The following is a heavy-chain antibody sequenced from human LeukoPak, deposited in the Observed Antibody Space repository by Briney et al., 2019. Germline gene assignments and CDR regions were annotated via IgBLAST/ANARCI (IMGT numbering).Heavy chain of an antibody. CDR3: ARHPYQLLWLSWFDP. J-gene: IGHJ5*02. CDR1: GASSSSSGYY. Sequence: PSETLSLTCTFSGASSSSSGYYWGWIRQPPGKGLEWIGSIYYSGSTYYNPSLKSRVTISVDTSKNQFSLKLSSVTAADTAVYYCARHPYQLLWLSWFDPWGQGTLVTVS. CDR2: IYYSGST. D-gene: IGHD2-2*01. V-gene: IGHV4-39*01.